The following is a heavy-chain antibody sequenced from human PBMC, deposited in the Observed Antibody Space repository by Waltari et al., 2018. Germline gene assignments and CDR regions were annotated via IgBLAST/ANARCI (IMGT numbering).Heavy chain of an antibody. D-gene: IGHD4-17*01. V-gene: IGHV1-2*02. CDR2: INPNSGGT. CDR3: ARLGSTVTPLDY. J-gene: IGHJ4*02. CDR1: GYTFTSYG. Sequence: QVQLVQSGAEVKKPGASVKVSCKASGYTFTSYGISWVRQAPGQGLEWMGWINPNSGGTNYAQKFQGRVTMTRDTSISTAYMELSRLRSDDTAVYYCARLGSTVTPLDYWGQGTLVTVSS.